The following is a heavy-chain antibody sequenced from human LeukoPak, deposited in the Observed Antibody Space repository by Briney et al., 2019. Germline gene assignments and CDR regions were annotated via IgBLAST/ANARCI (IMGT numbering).Heavy chain of an antibody. CDR2: INYSGTT. CDR1: GGSISSYY. D-gene: IGHD1-26*01. CDR3: ARGAGWWDL. J-gene: IGHJ4*02. V-gene: IGHV4-59*01. Sequence: SETLSLTCTVPGGSISSYYWSWIRQPPGKGLELIGYINYSGTTNYNPSLKSRVTISVDTSKNQFSLKMTAVTAADTALYYCARGAGWWDLWGQGTLATVS.